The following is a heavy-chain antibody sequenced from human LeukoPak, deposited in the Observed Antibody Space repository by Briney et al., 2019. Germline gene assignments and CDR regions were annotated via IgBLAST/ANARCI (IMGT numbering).Heavy chain of an antibody. D-gene: IGHD1-26*01. V-gene: IGHV1-2*04. Sequence: ASVKVSCKASGYTFTGYYMHWVRQAPGQGLEWMGWINPNSGGTNYAQKFQGWVTMTRDTSISTAYMELSRLRSDDTAVYYCAREDRYSGSLRAFDIWGQGTMVSVSS. CDR2: INPNSGGT. J-gene: IGHJ3*02. CDR3: AREDRYSGSLRAFDI. CDR1: GYTFTGYY.